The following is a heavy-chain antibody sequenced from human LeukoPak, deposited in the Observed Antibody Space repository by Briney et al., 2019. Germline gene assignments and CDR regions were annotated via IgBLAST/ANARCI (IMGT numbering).Heavy chain of an antibody. CDR1: GGSFSGYY. Sequence: KPSETLSLTCAVYGGSFSGYYWSWIRQPPGKGLEWIGEINHSGSTNYNPSLKSRVTISVDTSKNQFSLKLSSVTAADTAVYYCARGFDGSGYYYGHWGQGTLVTVSS. CDR2: INHSGST. J-gene: IGHJ4*02. CDR3: ARGFDGSGYYYGH. D-gene: IGHD3-22*01. V-gene: IGHV4-34*01.